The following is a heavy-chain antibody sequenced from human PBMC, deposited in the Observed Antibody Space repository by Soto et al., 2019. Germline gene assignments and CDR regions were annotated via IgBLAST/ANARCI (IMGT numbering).Heavy chain of an antibody. CDR2: INSEGTTT. J-gene: IGHJ4*02. CDR3: GRAPGGTGIVDH. CDR1: GFTFSSYW. D-gene: IGHD7-27*01. Sequence: EVQLVESGGGSVQSGGSLRLSCAASGFTFSSYWMQWVRQAPGKGLVWVSRINSEGTTTFYADSVKGRFTISRDNAKNTLYLQMNSLRAEDTAVYYCGRAPGGTGIVDHWGQGHLVTVSS. V-gene: IGHV3-74*01.